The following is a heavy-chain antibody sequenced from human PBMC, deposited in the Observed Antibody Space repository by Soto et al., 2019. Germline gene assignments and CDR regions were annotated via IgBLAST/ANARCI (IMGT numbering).Heavy chain of an antibody. CDR2: IIPILGIA. V-gene: IGHV1-69*02. J-gene: IGHJ6*03. CDR1: GGTFSSYT. D-gene: IGHD2-2*01. Sequence: SVKVSCKASGGTFSSYTISWVRQAPGQGLEWMGRIIPILGIANYAQKFQGRVTITADKSTSTAYMELSSLRSEDTAVYYCARYAGFRGKEEYYMDGWGKGTTVTVSS. CDR3: ARYAGFRGKEEYYMDG.